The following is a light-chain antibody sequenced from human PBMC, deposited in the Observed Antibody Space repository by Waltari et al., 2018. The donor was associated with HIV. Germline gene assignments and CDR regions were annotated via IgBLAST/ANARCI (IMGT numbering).Light chain of an antibody. V-gene: IGLV1-44*01. J-gene: IGLJ1*01. CDR2: SNN. Sequence: QSVLTQPPSASGTPGQSVTMSCSGSSFNIESNPVHWYQQRPGTAPKPLIYSNNQRPSGVPDRFSGSKSGTSASLAISGLQSEDEADYYCAAWDDSLNGYVFGTGTKVTVL. CDR3: AAWDDSLNGYV. CDR1: SFNIESNP.